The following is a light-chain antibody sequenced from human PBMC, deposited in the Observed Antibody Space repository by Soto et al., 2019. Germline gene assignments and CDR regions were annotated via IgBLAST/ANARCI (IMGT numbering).Light chain of an antibody. V-gene: IGKV3-15*01. CDR3: QQYNNWPPWT. J-gene: IGKJ1*01. CDR1: QSVGRS. Sequence: IVMTQSPATLSVSPGERATLSCRASQSVGRSLAWYQQKPGQAPRLLMYGTSARATGIPATFSGSGSGTEFTLTISSLQSEDFAVYYCQQYNNWPPWTFGQGTKVDI. CDR2: GTS.